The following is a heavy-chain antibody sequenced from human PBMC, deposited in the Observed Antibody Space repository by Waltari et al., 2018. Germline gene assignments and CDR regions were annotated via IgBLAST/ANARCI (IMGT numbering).Heavy chain of an antibody. D-gene: IGHD6-13*01. CDR3: AKGPRYSSSWVVSD. CDR2: ISCSGGST. J-gene: IGHJ4*02. Sequence: EVQLLESGGGLVQTGGSLRLPCAASGFTFSSYAMSWVRQAPGKGLEWVSAISCSGGSTYYADSVKGRFTISRDNSKNTLYLQMNSLRAEDTAVYYCAKGPRYSSSWVVSDWGQGTLVTVSS. CDR1: GFTFSSYA. V-gene: IGHV3-23*01.